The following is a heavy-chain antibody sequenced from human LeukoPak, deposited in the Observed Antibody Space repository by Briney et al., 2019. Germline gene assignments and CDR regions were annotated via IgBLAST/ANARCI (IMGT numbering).Heavy chain of an antibody. D-gene: IGHD5-18*01. J-gene: IGHJ6*03. CDR2: IYHSGST. CDR1: GGSISSGGYY. Sequence: SETLSLTCTVSGGSISSGGYYWSWIRQPPGKGLEWIGYIYHSGSTYYNPSLKSRVTISVDTSKNQFSLKLSSVTAADTAVYYCARDRCSVDTAMPGGCYYYYYMDVWGKGTTVTVSS. CDR3: ARDRCSVDTAMPGGCYYYYYMDV. V-gene: IGHV4-30-2*01.